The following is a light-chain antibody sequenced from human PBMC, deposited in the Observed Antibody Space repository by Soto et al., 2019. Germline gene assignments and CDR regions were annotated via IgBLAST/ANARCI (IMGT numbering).Light chain of an antibody. Sequence: QSVLTQPASVSGSPGQSITISCTGNSSDVGGYNYVSWYQQHPGKAPKLMIYDVSNRPSGVSNRFSGSKSGNTASLTISGLQAEHEADYYCSSYTSGSTLGVFGGGIKLTVL. V-gene: IGLV2-14*01. CDR2: DVS. CDR1: SSDVGGYNY. CDR3: SSYTSGSTLGV. J-gene: IGLJ2*01.